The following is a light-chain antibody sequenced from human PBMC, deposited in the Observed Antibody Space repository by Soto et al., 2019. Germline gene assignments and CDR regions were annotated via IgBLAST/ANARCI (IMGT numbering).Light chain of an antibody. V-gene: IGLV3-1*01. J-gene: IGLJ2*01. Sequence: SYELTQPPSVSVSPGQTASITCSGDKLGDKYACWYQQKPGQSPMLVIYQDTKRPSGIPERFSGANSGNTATLTISGTQAMDEADYYCQAWDTNTVVFGGGTKVTVL. CDR2: QDT. CDR1: KLGDKY. CDR3: QAWDTNTVV.